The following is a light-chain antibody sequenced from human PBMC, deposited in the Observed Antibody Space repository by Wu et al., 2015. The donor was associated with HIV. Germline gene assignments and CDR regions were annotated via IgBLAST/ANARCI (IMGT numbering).Light chain of an antibody. CDR3: QQYNNWPPWT. CDR2: DTS. V-gene: IGKV3-15*01. J-gene: IGKJ1*01. Sequence: EIVMTQSPATLSVSPGERATLSCRASQSVSSNLAWYQQKPGQPPRLLIYDTSTRATDIPARFSGSGSGTEFTLTINSMQSEDFAVYYCQQYNNWPPWTLGQGTKVEIK. CDR1: QSVSSN.